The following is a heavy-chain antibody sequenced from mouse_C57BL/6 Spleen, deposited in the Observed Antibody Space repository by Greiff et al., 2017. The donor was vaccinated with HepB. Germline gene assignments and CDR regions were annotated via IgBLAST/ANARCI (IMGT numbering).Heavy chain of an antibody. CDR2: IDPSDSYT. CDR1: GYTFTSYW. J-gene: IGHJ4*01. D-gene: IGHD3-1*01. V-gene: IGHV1-69*01. Sequence: QVQLQQPGAELVMPGASVKLSCKASGYTFTSYWMHWVKQRPGQGLEWIGEIDPSDSYTNYNQKFKGKSTLTVDKSSSTAYMQLSSLTSEDSAVYYCARTGYHGAMAYGVQETSVPVPS. CDR3: ARTGYHGAMAY.